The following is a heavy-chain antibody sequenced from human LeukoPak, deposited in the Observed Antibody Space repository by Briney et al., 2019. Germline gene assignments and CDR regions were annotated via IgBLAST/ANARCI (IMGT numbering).Heavy chain of an antibody. D-gene: IGHD3-10*01. CDR2: IIPILGIA. CDR1: GGTFSSYA. J-gene: IGHJ4*02. CDR3: ARGHYYGSGSYYKKPPYYFDY. V-gene: IGHV1-69*04. Sequence: SVKVSCKASGGTFSSYAISWVRQAPGQGLEWMGRIIPILGIADYAQKFQGRVTITADKSTSTAYMELSSLRSEDTAVYYCARGHYYGSGSYYKKPPYYFDYWGQGTLVTVSS.